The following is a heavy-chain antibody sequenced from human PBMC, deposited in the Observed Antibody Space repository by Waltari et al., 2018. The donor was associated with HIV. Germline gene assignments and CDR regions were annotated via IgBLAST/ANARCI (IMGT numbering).Heavy chain of an antibody. D-gene: IGHD3-22*01. CDR2: IYYSGST. J-gene: IGHJ6*02. V-gene: IGHV4-59*01. Sequence: QVQLQESGPGLVKPSETLSLTCTVPGGSISSSYWSWIRQPPGQGLEWIGYIYYSGSTNYNPSLKSRVTITVDTSKNQFSLKLSSVTAADTAVYYCARKTYYYDSSGYYFYYYGMDVWGQGTTVTVSS. CDR3: ARKTYYYDSSGYYFYYYGMDV. CDR1: GGSISSSY.